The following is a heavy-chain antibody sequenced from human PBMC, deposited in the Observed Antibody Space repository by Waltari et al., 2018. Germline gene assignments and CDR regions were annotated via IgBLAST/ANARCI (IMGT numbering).Heavy chain of an antibody. CDR1: GGTFSSYA. V-gene: IGHV1-69*10. CDR2: ITPILGIA. CDR3: ARMITFGGVIAPPRL. J-gene: IGHJ4*02. D-gene: IGHD3-16*02. Sequence: QVQLVQSGAEVKKPGSSVKVSCKASGGTFSSYAISWVRQAPGQGLEWMGGITPILGIANYAQKFQGRVTITADKSTSTAYMELSSLRSEDTAVYYCARMITFGGVIAPPRLWGQGTLVTVSS.